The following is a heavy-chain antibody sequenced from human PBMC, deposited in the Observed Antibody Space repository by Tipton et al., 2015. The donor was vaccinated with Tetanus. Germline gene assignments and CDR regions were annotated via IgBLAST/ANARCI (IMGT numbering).Heavy chain of an antibody. CDR1: GGSVRSGSYY. J-gene: IGHJ5*02. V-gene: IGHV4-61*01. CDR3: ARGYCNSPSCFMPRHYWFDP. CDR2: VSYSGST. Sequence: GLVKPSETLSLTCTVSGGSVRSGSYYWNWIRQPPGKGLEWIGYVSYSGSTNSNYSLKSRITISQDTSKNQFSLRLTSVTAADTAVYYCARGYCNSPSCFMPRHYWFDPWGQGTLVTVSS. D-gene: IGHD2-2*01.